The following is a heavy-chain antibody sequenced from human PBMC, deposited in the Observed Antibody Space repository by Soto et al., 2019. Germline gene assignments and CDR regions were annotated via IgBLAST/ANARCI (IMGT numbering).Heavy chain of an antibody. CDR3: ARGYRVYYDFRSGYNYFDY. CDR1: GGTFSSYA. V-gene: IGHV1-69*06. Sequence: SVKVSCKASGGTFSSYAISWVRQAPGQGLEWMGGIIPIFGTANYAQKFQGRVTITADKSTSTAYMELSSLRSEDTAVYYCARGYRVYYDFRSGYNYFDYWGQGTLVSVSS. CDR2: IIPIFGTA. D-gene: IGHD3-3*01. J-gene: IGHJ4*02.